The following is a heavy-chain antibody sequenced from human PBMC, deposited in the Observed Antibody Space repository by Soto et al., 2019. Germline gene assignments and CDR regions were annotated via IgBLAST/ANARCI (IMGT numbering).Heavy chain of an antibody. V-gene: IGHV3-48*02. CDR2: ISSSSSTI. CDR1: RFTFSSYS. J-gene: IGHJ4*02. Sequence: GGSLTLSSAASRFTFSSYSMNRLRHAPGKGLEWVSYISSSSSTIYYADSVKGRFTISRDNAKNSLYLQMNSLRDEDTAVYYCARERQDIVVVVAASAGDFDYWGQGTLVTVSS. CDR3: ARERQDIVVVVAASAGDFDY. D-gene: IGHD2-15*01.